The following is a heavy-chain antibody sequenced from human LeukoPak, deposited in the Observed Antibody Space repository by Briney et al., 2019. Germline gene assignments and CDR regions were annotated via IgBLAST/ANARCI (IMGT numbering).Heavy chain of an antibody. D-gene: IGHD1-26*01. Sequence: GGSLRLSCAASGFTFSSYNMNWVRQAPGKGLEWVSSITSGSSYIYYADSVKGRFTISRDNTKNSLYLQMNSLRAEDTAVYYCARDPYSGSYGNYYYYFMDVWGKGTTVTISS. CDR1: GFTFSSYN. CDR3: ARDPYSGSYGNYYYYFMDV. J-gene: IGHJ6*03. CDR2: ITSGSSYI. V-gene: IGHV3-21*01.